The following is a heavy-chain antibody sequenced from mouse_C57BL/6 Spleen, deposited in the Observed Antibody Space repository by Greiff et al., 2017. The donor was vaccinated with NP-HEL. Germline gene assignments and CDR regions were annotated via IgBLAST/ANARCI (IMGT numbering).Heavy chain of an antibody. CDR1: GYTFTDYE. V-gene: IGHV1-15*01. CDR2: IDPETGGT. D-gene: IGHD1-1*01. J-gene: IGHJ3*01. CDR3: TRPLYGSSYWFAY. Sequence: QVQLQQSGAELVRPGASVTLSCKASGYTFTDYEMHWVKQTPVHGLDWIGAIDPETGGTAYNQKFKGKAILTADKSSSTAYMELRSLTSEDSAVYYCTRPLYGSSYWFAYWGQGTLVTVSA.